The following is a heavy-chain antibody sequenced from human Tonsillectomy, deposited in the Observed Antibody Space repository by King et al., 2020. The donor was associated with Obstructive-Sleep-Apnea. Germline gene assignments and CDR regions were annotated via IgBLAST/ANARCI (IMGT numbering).Heavy chain of an antibody. CDR1: GGSISSYY. CDR2: IYYSGST. J-gene: IGHJ6*02. D-gene: IGHD6-6*01. CDR3: ASHAYSSSSYYYHGMDV. Sequence: QLQESGPGLVKPSETLSLTCTVSGGSISSYYWSWIRQPPGKGLEWIGDIYYSGSTNYNPSLKSRVTISVDTTKNQFSLKLSSLTAAETAVYYCASHAYSSSSYYYHGMDVWGQGTTVTVSS. V-gene: IGHV4-59*08.